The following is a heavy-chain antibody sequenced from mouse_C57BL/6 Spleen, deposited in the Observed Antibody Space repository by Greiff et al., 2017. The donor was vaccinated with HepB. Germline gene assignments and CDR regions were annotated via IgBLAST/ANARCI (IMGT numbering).Heavy chain of an antibody. V-gene: IGHV8-8*01. Sequence: QVTLQVSGPGILQPSQTLSLTCSFSGFSLSTFGMGLGRLRPPSGKGLVWQAHIWWDDDKYSNPVLKSRLTISKDASKNQVFLKIANVATADTATYYCARRGTAQARFDYWGQGTTLTVSS. J-gene: IGHJ2*01. D-gene: IGHD3-2*02. CDR3: ARRGTAQARFDY. CDR2: IWWDDDK. CDR1: GFSLSTFGMG.